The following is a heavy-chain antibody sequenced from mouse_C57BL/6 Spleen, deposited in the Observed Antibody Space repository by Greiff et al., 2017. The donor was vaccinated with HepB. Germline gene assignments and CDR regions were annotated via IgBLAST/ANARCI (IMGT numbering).Heavy chain of an antibody. J-gene: IGHJ3*01. Sequence: EVQLQQSGPELVKPGASVKISCKASGYTFTDYYMNWVKQSHGKSLEWIGDINPNNGGTSYNQKFKGKATLTVDKSSSTAYMELRSLTSEDSAVYYCASPISSITTVVPFAYWGQGTLVTVSA. D-gene: IGHD1-1*01. CDR2: INPNNGGT. CDR3: ASPISSITTVVPFAY. CDR1: GYTFTDYY. V-gene: IGHV1-26*01.